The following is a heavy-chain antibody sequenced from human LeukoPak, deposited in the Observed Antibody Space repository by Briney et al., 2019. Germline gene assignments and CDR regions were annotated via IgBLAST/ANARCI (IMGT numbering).Heavy chain of an antibody. CDR1: GYTFTRYH. Sequence: ASVKVSCKTSGYTFTRYHIHWVRQAPGQGLEWMGWISAYNGNTNYAQKLQGRVTMTTDTSTSTAYMELRSLRSDDTAVYYCARDYLKGGGYSYGFRAGYGMDVWGQGTTVTVSS. J-gene: IGHJ6*02. V-gene: IGHV1-18*04. CDR3: ARDYLKGGGYSYGFRAGYGMDV. D-gene: IGHD5-18*01. CDR2: ISAYNGNT.